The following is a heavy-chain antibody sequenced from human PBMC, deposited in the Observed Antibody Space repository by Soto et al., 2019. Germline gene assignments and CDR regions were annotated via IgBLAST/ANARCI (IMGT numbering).Heavy chain of an antibody. CDR3: VSAPRVVASPPWDY. V-gene: IGHV3-23*01. CDR1: GFTFSSYA. CDR2: ISGSGGST. D-gene: IGHD2-15*01. Sequence: PGGSLRLSCAASGFTFSSYAMSWVRQAPGKGLEWVSAISGSGGSTYYADSVKGRFTIVRDNSRNTVYLQMNSLRAEDAAIYYCVSAPRVVASPPWDYWGQGTLVTVS. J-gene: IGHJ4*02.